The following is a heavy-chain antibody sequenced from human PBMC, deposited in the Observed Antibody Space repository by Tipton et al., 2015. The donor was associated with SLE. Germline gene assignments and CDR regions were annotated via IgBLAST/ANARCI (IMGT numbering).Heavy chain of an antibody. V-gene: IGHV6-1*01. CDR2: TYYRSKWYS. D-gene: IGHD2/OR15-2a*01. J-gene: IGHJ3*02. Sequence: GLVKPSQTLSLNCVISGDSVSNKDAAWNWIRQSPSRGLEWLGRTYYRSKWYSDYAVSLKSRITINADTSKNQFSLQLNSMTPEDMAVYYCARDPPGFQSPLDIWDQGTVVTVSS. CDR1: GDSVSNKDAA. CDR3: ARDPPGFQSPLDI.